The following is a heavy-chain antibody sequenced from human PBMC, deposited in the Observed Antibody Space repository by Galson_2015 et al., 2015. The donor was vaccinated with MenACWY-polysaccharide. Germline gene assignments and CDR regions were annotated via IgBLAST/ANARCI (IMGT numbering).Heavy chain of an antibody. D-gene: IGHD6-25*01. CDR1: GFTFSHYG. J-gene: IGHJ5*02. CDR2: IWYDGSNK. Sequence: SLRLSCAASGFTFSHYGMHWVRQAPGKGLEWVAVIWYDGSNKYYADSVNGRFTISRDNSKNTLYLQMNSLRAEDTAMYYCVRDVGGIAAAGTKGWFDPWGQGPLVTVSA. V-gene: IGHV3-33*01. CDR3: VRDVGGIAAAGTKGWFDP.